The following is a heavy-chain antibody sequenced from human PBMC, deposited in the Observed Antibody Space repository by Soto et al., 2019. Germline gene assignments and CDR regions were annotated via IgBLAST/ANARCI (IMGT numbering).Heavy chain of an antibody. CDR2: IWYDGSNK. V-gene: IGHV3-33*01. CDR1: GFTFSSYG. CDR3: ARDGYCSGGSCYSVPVFDY. D-gene: IGHD2-15*01. Sequence: QVQLVESGGGVVQPGRSLRLSCAASGFTFSSYGMHWVLQSPGKGLEWVAVIWYDGSNKYYADSVKGRFTISRDNYKNTLYLQMNSLRAEYTAVYYCARDGYCSGGSCYSVPVFDYWGQGTLVTVSS. J-gene: IGHJ4*02.